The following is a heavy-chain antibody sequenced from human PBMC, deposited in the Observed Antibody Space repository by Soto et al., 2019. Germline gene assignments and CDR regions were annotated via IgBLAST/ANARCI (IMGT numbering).Heavy chain of an antibody. V-gene: IGHV1-69*06. Sequence: QVQLVQSGAEVKKPGSSVKVSCKASGDTFSNYAISWVRQAPGQGLEWMGGIIPIFGTTNYAQKFQGRVTITADKSTSTAYMELSSLRSEDTAVYYSARLEGMVCSGGSCHGANWFDPWGQGTLVTVSS. CDR2: IIPIFGTT. CDR3: ARLEGMVCSGGSCHGANWFDP. CDR1: GDTFSNYA. D-gene: IGHD2-15*01. J-gene: IGHJ5*02.